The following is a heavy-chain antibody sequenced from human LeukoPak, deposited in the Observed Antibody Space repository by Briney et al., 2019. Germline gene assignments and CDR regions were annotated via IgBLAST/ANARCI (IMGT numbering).Heavy chain of an antibody. CDR2: INPNSGGT. CDR3: ARDPNVYEGGDFHI. CDR1: GYTFTCYY. Sequence: ASVNVSCKASGYTFTCYYMHCVRQAPGRGVEGMGWINPNSGGTDYAQKFQGRVPLPSDTSVRTDYMELSRLRYDDTAVYYCARDPNVYEGGDFHIWGQGKMVPVSS. D-gene: IGHD1-14*01. J-gene: IGHJ3*02. V-gene: IGHV1-2*02.